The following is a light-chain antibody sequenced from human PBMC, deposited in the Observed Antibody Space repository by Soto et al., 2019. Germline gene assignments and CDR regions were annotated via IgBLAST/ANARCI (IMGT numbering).Light chain of an antibody. J-gene: IGLJ1*01. CDR3: CSYTTRSTYV. CDR1: SSDVGAYNY. V-gene: IGLV2-8*01. Sequence: QSVLTQPPSASGSPGQTVAISCTGTSSDVGAYNYVSWYQQHPGKAPKLMIYDVIQRPSGVPARFSGSKSGNTASLTVSGLQPEDEADYYCCSYTTRSTYVFGTGTKLTVL. CDR2: DVI.